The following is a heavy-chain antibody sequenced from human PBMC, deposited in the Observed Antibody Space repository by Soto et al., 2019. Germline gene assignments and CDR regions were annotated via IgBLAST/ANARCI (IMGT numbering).Heavy chain of an antibody. J-gene: IGHJ6*03. D-gene: IGHD3-10*01. Sequence: QVQLVQSGAEVKKPGSSVKVSCKASGGTFSSYTISWVRQAPGQGLEWMGRIIPILGIANYEQKFQGSVTITADKYTSTAYRELRSLRSEDTAVYYCARGYYGSGSYSYYYMDVWGKGTTVTVSS. CDR2: IIPILGIA. CDR3: ARGYYGSGSYSYYYMDV. CDR1: GGTFSSYT. V-gene: IGHV1-69*02.